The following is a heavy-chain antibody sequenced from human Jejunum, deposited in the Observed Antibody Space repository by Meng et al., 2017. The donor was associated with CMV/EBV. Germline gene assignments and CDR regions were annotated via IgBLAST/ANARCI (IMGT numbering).Heavy chain of an antibody. CDR3: ANSVRNMDQLLIPPAFDS. CDR2: VRYDGQNE. Sequence: SYGLHGTRQAPAKGLEWVDFVRYDGQNEYVLDAVKGRFIISKAKSKKTVYLQMDRLTAEDTAMYYCANSVRNMDQLLIPPAFDSWGQGTMVTVSS. CDR1: SYG. V-gene: IGHV3-30*02. J-gene: IGHJ3*02. D-gene: IGHD2-2*01.